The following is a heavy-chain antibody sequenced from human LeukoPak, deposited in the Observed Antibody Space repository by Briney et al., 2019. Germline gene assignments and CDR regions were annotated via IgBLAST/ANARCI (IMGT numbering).Heavy chain of an antibody. CDR1: GYTFTAYY. CDR2: INPNSGDT. CDR3: ARGVISSVIDY. D-gene: IGHD3-10*01. Sequence: ASVKVSCKASGYTFTAYYIHWVRQAPGQGLEWMGWINPNSGDTYYLQKFRGRVTMTRASSISTAYMEVTSLTSDDTAMYYCARGVISSVIDYWGQGTLVTVSS. V-gene: IGHV1-2*02. J-gene: IGHJ4*02.